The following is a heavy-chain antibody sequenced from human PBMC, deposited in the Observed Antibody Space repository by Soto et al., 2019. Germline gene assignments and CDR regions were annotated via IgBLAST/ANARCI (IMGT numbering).Heavy chain of an antibody. CDR3: ARGWFGPDV. V-gene: IGHV3-74*01. J-gene: IGHJ6*04. D-gene: IGHD3-10*01. CDR2: IDNAGTDS. CDR1: GFTLSGRS. Sequence: EVQLVESGGGLVQPGGSLRLSCAASGFTLSGRSMHWVRQAPGKGLVWVAGIDNAGTDSTYADSVKGRFTSSRDNAKNMLSLQMNSLRVGDTAVYYCARGWFGPDVWGKGTSVTVPS.